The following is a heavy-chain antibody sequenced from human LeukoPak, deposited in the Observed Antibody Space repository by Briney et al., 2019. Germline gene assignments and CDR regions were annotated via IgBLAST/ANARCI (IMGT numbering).Heavy chain of an antibody. J-gene: IGHJ4*02. V-gene: IGHV1-69*05. CDR3: ARVRYYDSSGYPDYFDY. CDR2: IIPIFGTA. D-gene: IGHD3-22*01. Sequence: ASVKVSCKASGGTFSSYAISWVRQAPGQGLEWMGGIIPIFGTANYAQKFQGRVTITTGESTSTAYMELSSLRSEDTAVYYCARVRYYDSSGYPDYFDYWGQGTLVTVSS. CDR1: GGTFSSYA.